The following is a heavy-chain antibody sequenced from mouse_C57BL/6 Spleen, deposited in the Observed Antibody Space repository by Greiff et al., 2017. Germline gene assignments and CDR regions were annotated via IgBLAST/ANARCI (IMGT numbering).Heavy chain of an antibody. CDR2: IYPGSGST. CDR3: AGWGFITAVVADY. Sequence: QVQLQQPGAELVKPGASVKMSCKASGYTFTSYWITWVKQRPGQGLEWIGDIYPGSGSTNYNEKFKSKATLTVDTSSSTAYMQLSSLTSEDSAVYYGAGWGFITAVVADYWGQGTTLTVSS. D-gene: IGHD1-1*01. CDR1: GYTFTSYW. V-gene: IGHV1-55*01. J-gene: IGHJ2*01.